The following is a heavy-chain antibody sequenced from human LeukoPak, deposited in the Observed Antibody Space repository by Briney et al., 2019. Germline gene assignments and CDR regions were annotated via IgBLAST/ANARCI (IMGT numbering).Heavy chain of an antibody. D-gene: IGHD6-19*01. CDR3: ARDGYSSGWYIFQH. J-gene: IGHJ1*01. V-gene: IGHV4-4*07. CDR2: VYSSGNT. CDR1: GGSISSYY. Sequence: SETLSLTCSVSGGSISSYYWSWIRQPAGKGLEWIGHVYSSGNTSYNPPLRSRVTMSVDTSKNQVFLKLSSVTAADTAMYYCARDGYSSGWYIFQHWGQGTLVSVPS.